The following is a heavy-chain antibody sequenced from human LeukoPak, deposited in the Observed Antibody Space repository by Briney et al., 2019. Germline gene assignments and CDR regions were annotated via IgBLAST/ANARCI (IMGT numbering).Heavy chain of an antibody. Sequence: SETLSLTCTVSGGSISSGGYYWSWIRQHPGKGLEWIGYIYYSGSTYYNPSLKSRVTISVDTSKNQFSLKLSSVTAADTAVYYCARAVVDCSSTSCYGVRAVDYYYYYYGMDVWGQGTTVTVSS. J-gene: IGHJ6*02. CDR3: ARAVVDCSSTSCYGVRAVDYYYYYYGMDV. D-gene: IGHD2-2*01. V-gene: IGHV4-30-4*08. CDR2: IYYSGST. CDR1: GGSISSGGYY.